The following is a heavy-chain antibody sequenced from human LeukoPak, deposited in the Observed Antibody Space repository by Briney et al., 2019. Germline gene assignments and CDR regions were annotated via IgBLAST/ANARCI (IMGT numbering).Heavy chain of an antibody. D-gene: IGHD1-26*01. CDR2: IYSGGST. CDR1: GFTFSNYA. Sequence: GGSLRLSCAASGFTFSNYAMNWVRQAPGKGLEWVSIIYSGGSTFYADSVKGRFTISRDNSKNTLYLQMNSLRAEDTAVYYCARGGSYLSAFDIWGQGTMVTVSS. V-gene: IGHV3-53*01. J-gene: IGHJ3*02. CDR3: ARGGSYLSAFDI.